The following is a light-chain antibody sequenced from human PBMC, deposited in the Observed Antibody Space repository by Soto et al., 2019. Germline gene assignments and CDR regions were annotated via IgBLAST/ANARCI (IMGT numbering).Light chain of an antibody. J-gene: IGKJ3*01. V-gene: IGKV1-33*01. CDR1: QDITNS. Sequence: DIQMTQSPSSLSASVGDRVTITCQASQDITNSLNWYQQRPGKAPKLLIYDVSTLETGVPSRFSGSGSGTDFTLTITSLQPEDFATNYCQHYYNLTRVTFGPGTKVDV. CDR3: QHYYNLTRVT. CDR2: DVS.